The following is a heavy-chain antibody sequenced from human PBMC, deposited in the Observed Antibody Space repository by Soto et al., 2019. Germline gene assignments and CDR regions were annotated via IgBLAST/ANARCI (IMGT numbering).Heavy chain of an antibody. CDR1: VYTFTSYG. Sequence: ASVKVSCNASVYTFTSYGISWVRQAPGQGLEWMGWISAYNGNTNYAQKLQGRVTMTTDTSTSTAYMELRSLRSDDTAVYYCARDYYDSSGYPYHYFDYWGQGTLVTVSS. V-gene: IGHV1-18*04. J-gene: IGHJ4*02. CDR3: ARDYYDSSGYPYHYFDY. D-gene: IGHD3-22*01. CDR2: ISAYNGNT.